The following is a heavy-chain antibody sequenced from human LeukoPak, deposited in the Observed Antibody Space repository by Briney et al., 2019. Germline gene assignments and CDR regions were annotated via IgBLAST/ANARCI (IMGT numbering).Heavy chain of an antibody. CDR2: IYYSGST. CDR1: GGSISSSSYY. CDR3: ARDHSRYGYGLVGY. Sequence: PSETLSLTCTVSGGSISSSSYYWGWIRQPPGKGLEWIGSIYYSGSTYYNPSLKSRVTISVDTSKNQFSLKLSSVTAADTAVYYCARDHSRYGYGLVGYWGQGTLVTVSS. J-gene: IGHJ4*02. D-gene: IGHD5-18*01. V-gene: IGHV4-39*07.